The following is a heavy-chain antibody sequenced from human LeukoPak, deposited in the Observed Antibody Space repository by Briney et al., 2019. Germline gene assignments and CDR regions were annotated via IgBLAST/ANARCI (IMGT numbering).Heavy chain of an antibody. CDR2: IYTSGST. D-gene: IGHD3-16*01. V-gene: IGHV4-61*02. Sequence: SETLSLTCTVSGGSISSGSYCWSWIRQLAGKGLEWIGRIYTSGSTNYNPSLKSRVTISVDTSKNQFSLKLSSVTAADTAVYYCARDWGAESPDYYYYYMDVWGKGTTVTVSS. CDR1: GGSISSGSYC. CDR3: ARDWGAESPDYYYYYMDV. J-gene: IGHJ6*03.